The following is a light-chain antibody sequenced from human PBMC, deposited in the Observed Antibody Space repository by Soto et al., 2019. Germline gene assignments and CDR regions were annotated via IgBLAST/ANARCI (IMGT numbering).Light chain of an antibody. CDR3: MQGRRWPYT. Sequence: DVVVTQSPLSLPVTLGQPASISCRSSQSLIHSDGNTYLHWFQQRPGQSPRRLIDHVSIRDYGVPDIFSGSGSGTDFTLEISRVEAEDVGVYYCMQGRRWPYTFGPGTTVDIK. V-gene: IGKV2-30*02. J-gene: IGKJ3*01. CDR1: QSLIHSDGNTY. CDR2: HVS.